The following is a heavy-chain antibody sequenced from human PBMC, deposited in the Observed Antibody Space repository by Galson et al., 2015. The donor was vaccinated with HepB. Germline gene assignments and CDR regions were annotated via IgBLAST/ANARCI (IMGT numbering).Heavy chain of an antibody. J-gene: IGHJ4*02. Sequence: LRLSCAASGFSFSTYTMNWVRQAPGKGLEWVASISTTANHIYYAGSVQGRFTISRDNAKNSLYLQLSSLRAEDTAVYYCAKDTPNPPARGWSYFDLWGQGTLVTVSS. CDR3: AKDTPNPPARGWSYFDL. CDR2: ISTTANHI. V-gene: IGHV3-21*01. D-gene: IGHD2-15*01. CDR1: GFSFSTYT.